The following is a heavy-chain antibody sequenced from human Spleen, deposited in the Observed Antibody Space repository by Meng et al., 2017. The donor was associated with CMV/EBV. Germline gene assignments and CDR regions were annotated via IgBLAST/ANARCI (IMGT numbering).Heavy chain of an antibody. J-gene: IGHJ4*02. Sequence: LRLSCAASGFSFSNTWMQWVRQDPGMGLLWVAHINSDGSSTSYADSVKGRFTISRDNAKSTVYLQMDSLRAEDTAMYYCARGSALNDHWGQGTLVTVSS. V-gene: IGHV3-74*01. CDR2: INSDGSST. CDR3: ARGSALNDH. CDR1: GFSFSNTW. D-gene: IGHD3-16*01.